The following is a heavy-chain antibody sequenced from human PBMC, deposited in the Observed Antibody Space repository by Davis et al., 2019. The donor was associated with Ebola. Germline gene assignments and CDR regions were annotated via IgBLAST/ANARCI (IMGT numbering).Heavy chain of an antibody. CDR3: ARYSYGLFFDY. Sequence: PSETLSLTCAVYGGSFSGYYWSWIRQPPGKGLEWIGEINHSGSTNYNPSLKSRVTISVDTSKNQFSLKLSSVTAADTAVYYCARYSYGLFFDYWGQGTLVTVSS. CDR2: INHSGST. V-gene: IGHV4-34*01. D-gene: IGHD5-18*01. CDR1: GGSFSGYY. J-gene: IGHJ4*02.